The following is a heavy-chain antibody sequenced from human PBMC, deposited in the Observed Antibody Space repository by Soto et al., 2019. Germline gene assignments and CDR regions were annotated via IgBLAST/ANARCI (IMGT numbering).Heavy chain of an antibody. CDR3: ARVRVSCTGGSCFRQTYYFDF. J-gene: IGHJ4*02. CDR1: GYAFSTHD. CDR2: ISPRTGDT. Sequence: ASVKVSCKTYGYAFSTHDITWVRQATGQGLEWIGWISPRTGDTGYAQKLQGRVTMTRDPSTSTAYMELSSLSSEDAAVYYCARVRVSCTGGSCFRQTYYFDFWGQGTLVTVSS. V-gene: IGHV1-8*01. D-gene: IGHD2-15*01.